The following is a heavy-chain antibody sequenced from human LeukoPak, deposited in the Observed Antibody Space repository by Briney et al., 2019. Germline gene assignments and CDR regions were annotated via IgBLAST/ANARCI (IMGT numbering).Heavy chain of an antibody. V-gene: IGHV3-23*01. CDR1: GFTFSRYA. CDR3: AKVMIRNIVVVPAATRIAVAGTLLDY. D-gene: IGHD2-2*01. J-gene: IGHJ4*02. CDR2: ISGSGGST. Sequence: PGGSLRLSCAASGFTFSRYAMSWVRQAPGKGLEWVSAISGSGGSTYYADSVKGRFTISRDNSKNRRYLKMNSLRGEVTAVYYCAKVMIRNIVVVPAATRIAVAGTLLDYWGQGTLVTVSS.